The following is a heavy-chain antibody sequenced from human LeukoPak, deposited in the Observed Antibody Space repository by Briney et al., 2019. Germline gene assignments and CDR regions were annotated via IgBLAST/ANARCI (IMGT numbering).Heavy chain of an antibody. CDR2: GYYTGST. D-gene: IGHD4-17*01. CDR3: ARSGTLHYGDDVYDI. V-gene: IGHV4-59*01. J-gene: IGHJ3*02. Sequence: SETLSLTCSVSGGYIGTYYRSWIRQPPGMGLEWIGFGYYTGSTTYSPSFKSRVTISVNTSKNQFSLSLGAMSAADTAVYYCARSGTLHYGDDVYDIWGQGTMVSVSS. CDR1: GGYIGTYY.